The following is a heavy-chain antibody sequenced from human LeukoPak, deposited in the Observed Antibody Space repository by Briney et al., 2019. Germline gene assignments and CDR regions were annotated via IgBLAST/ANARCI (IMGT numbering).Heavy chain of an antibody. CDR1: GFPFSDHY. CDR2: TRNKARSYTT. V-gene: IGHV3-72*01. CDR3: ARTYYDILTGIRDFDY. Sequence: GGSLRLSCAGSGFPFSDHYMDWVRQAPGKGLEWVGRTRNKARSYTTDYAASVKGRFTISRDASRNSVYLQMNSLKTEDTAVYYCARTYYDILTGIRDFDYWGQGTLVTVSS. J-gene: IGHJ4*02. D-gene: IGHD3-9*01.